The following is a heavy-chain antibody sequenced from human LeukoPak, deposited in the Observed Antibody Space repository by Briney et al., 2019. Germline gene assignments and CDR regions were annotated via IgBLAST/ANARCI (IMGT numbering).Heavy chain of an antibody. CDR3: ARALDPNSSGWYRLFDY. CDR1: GGSISSYY. V-gene: IGHV4-4*09. J-gene: IGHJ4*02. Sequence: SETLSLTCTVSGGSISSYYWNWIRQPPGKGLECIAFTHSSGHTNSNPSLRSRVTISVDTSKNQFSLKLSSVTAADTAVYYCARALDPNSSGWYRLFDYWGQGTLVTVSS. CDR2: THSSGHT. D-gene: IGHD3-22*01.